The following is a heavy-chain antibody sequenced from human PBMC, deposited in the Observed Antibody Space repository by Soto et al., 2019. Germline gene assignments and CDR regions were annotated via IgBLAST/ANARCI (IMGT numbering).Heavy chain of an antibody. CDR3: AAPKTSTYYPPRY. D-gene: IGHD3-10*01. V-gene: IGHV4-39*01. Sequence: SETLSLACTVSGGSMRSSSYYWAWIRQPPGKGLEWIGSIYNGGSTYYNPSLKSRVTISVDTSKNQLSLKLSSVTAADTGVFYCAAPKTSTYYPPRYWGQGTLVTVSS. CDR2: IYNGGST. CDR1: GGSMRSSSYY. J-gene: IGHJ4*02.